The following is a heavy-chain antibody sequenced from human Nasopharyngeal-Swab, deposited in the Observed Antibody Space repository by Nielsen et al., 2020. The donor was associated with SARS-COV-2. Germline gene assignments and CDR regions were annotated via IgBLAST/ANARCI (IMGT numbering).Heavy chain of an antibody. CDR3: ARERFCSSTSCYPEYFQH. V-gene: IGHV3-7*01. J-gene: IGHJ1*01. Sequence: GESLKISCAASGFTFTNYWMSWVRQAPGKGLEWVANIKQDGSEKYYVDSVKGRFTISRDNAKNSLYLQMNSLRVGDTAVYYCARERFCSSTSCYPEYFQHWGQGTLVTVSS. CDR1: GFTFTNYW. CDR2: IKQDGSEK. D-gene: IGHD2-2*01.